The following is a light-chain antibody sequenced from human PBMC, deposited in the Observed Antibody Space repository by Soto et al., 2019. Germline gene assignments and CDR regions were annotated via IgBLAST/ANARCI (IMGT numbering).Light chain of an antibody. V-gene: IGKV3-15*01. Sequence: ILMTQSPATVSVSPGESATLYCRTSQNIYYNVAWYQQRPGQAPRLLIYRASTRATGVSARFSGSGSGTEFTLTISSLQPEDFTVYSCLQYHNLWAFGQGTKVDIK. CDR1: QNIYYN. CDR2: RAS. CDR3: LQYHNLWA. J-gene: IGKJ1*01.